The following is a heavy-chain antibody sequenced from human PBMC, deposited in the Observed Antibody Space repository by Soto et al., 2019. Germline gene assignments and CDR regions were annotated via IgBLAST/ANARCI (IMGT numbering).Heavy chain of an antibody. D-gene: IGHD2-2*01. CDR3: ARLVVVAPVANA. CDR2: IFYTGTT. V-gene: IGHV4-39*02. J-gene: IGHJ5*02. CDR1: GGSINYNSYY. Sequence: SETLSLTCSVSGGSINYNSYYWGWIRQPPGKGLEWVGGIFYTGTTYYSPSLKDRVTISVDTSKNSFSLNLTSVTAADTVVYFCARLVVVAPVANAWGQGTLVTVSS.